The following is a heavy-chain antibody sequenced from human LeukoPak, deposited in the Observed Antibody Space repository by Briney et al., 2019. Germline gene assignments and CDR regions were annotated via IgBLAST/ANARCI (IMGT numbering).Heavy chain of an antibody. J-gene: IGHJ6*04. V-gene: IGHV3-48*03. D-gene: IGHD3-10*02. Sequence: GGSLRLSCAASGFTFSSYEMNWVREAPGKGREWGSYISSSGSTTYYADSVKGRFTISRDNAKNSLYLQMNSLRAEDTAVYYCAELGITMIGGVWGKGTTVTISS. CDR3: AELGITMIGGV. CDR1: GFTFSSYE. CDR2: ISSSGSTT.